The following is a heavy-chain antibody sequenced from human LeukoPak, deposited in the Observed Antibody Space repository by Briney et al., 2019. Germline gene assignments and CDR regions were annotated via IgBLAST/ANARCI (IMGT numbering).Heavy chain of an antibody. CDR3: ARDQVLYGSGWTYWYVDL. D-gene: IGHD6-19*01. V-gene: IGHV3-7*05. Sequence: DPGGSLRLSCAASGFTFSTYRMSWVRQAPGKGLEWVANIKEDGSERYYVDSVKGRFTISRDNAKNSLYLQVNSLRAEDTAVYYCARDQVLYGSGWTYWYVDLWGHGTLVTVSS. J-gene: IGHJ2*01. CDR1: GFTFSTYR. CDR2: IKEDGSER.